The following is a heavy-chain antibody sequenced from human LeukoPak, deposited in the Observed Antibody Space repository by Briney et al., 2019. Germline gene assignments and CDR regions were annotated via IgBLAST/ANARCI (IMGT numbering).Heavy chain of an antibody. V-gene: IGHV4-4*02. CDR1: GASISSNW. Sequence: SGTLSLTCAVSGASISSNWWNWVRQPPGKGLEWIGEIHHSGSANYNPSLKSRVTISLDTSENQFSLRLSSVTAADTAVYYCARAHSIASYYYGVDVWGQGTTVTVSS. D-gene: IGHD2/OR15-2a*01. J-gene: IGHJ6*02. CDR2: IHHSGSA. CDR3: ARAHSIASYYYGVDV.